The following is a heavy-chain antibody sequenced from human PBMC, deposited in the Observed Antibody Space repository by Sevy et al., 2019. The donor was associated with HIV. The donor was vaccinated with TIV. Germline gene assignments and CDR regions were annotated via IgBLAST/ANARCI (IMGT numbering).Heavy chain of an antibody. V-gene: IGHV3-7*01. Sequence: GGCLRLSCAASGFSFSKYRMSWVRQAPGKGLEWVANIKEDGSQKNYLESVKGRFTISRDIAKNLLYLQMNNLRADDTAVYYCARDPDILSGDASHYFDYWGQGTLVTVSS. CDR3: ARDPDILSGDASHYFDY. CDR2: IKEDGSQK. CDR1: GFSFSKYR. D-gene: IGHD3-9*01. J-gene: IGHJ4*02.